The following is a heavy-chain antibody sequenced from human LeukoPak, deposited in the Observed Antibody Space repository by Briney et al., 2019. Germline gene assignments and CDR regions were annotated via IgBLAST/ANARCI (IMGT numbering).Heavy chain of an antibody. CDR2: VDPEDGET. J-gene: IGHJ3*02. CDR1: GYTLTDYY. V-gene: IGHV1-69-2*01. Sequence: ASVKVSCKVSGYTLTDYYMHWVQQAPGKGLEWMGLVDPEDGETIYAEKFQGRVTITADTSTDTAYMEPSSLRSEDTAVYYCATDAFDIWGQGTMVTVSS. CDR3: ATDAFDI.